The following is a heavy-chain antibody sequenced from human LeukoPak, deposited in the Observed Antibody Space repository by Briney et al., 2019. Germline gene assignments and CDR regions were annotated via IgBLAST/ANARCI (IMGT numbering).Heavy chain of an antibody. CDR2: ISGSGGNT. CDR1: GFTFSSYA. Sequence: GGSLRLSCEASGFTFSSYAMSWVRQAPGKGLDWVSAISGSGGNTYYADSVKGRFTISRDNSKNTPYLQMNSLRDEDTAVYYCAKDQYGGNPQYYFDYWGQGTLVTVSS. J-gene: IGHJ4*02. D-gene: IGHD4-23*01. CDR3: AKDQYGGNPQYYFDY. V-gene: IGHV3-23*01.